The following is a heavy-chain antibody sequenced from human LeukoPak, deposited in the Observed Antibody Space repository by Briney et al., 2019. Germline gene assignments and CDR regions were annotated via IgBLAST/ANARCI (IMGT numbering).Heavy chain of an antibody. D-gene: IGHD6-19*01. Sequence: PGGSLRLSCAASGFIFSSSWMSWVRQAPGKGLEWVAYVKQDGSEKYYVDSVKGRFTISRDNAESSLYLQMNSLRAEDTAVYYCAEGGWYPDCWGRGTLVTVSS. J-gene: IGHJ4*02. CDR1: GFIFSSSW. CDR3: AEGGWYPDC. V-gene: IGHV3-7*01. CDR2: VKQDGSEK.